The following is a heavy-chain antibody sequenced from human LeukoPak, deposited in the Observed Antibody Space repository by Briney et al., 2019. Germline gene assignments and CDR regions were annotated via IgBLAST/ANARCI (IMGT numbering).Heavy chain of an antibody. CDR1: GYTFTSYG. V-gene: IGHV1-69*13. J-gene: IGHJ5*02. D-gene: IGHD3-10*01. CDR3: ARDRHYGSGSYYFAA. CDR2: IIPIFGTA. Sequence: SVKVSCKASGYTFTSYGISWVRQAPGQGLEWMGGIIPIFGTANYAQKFQGRITITADESTSTAYMELSSLRSEDTAVYYCARDRHYGSGSYYFAAWGQGTLVTVSS.